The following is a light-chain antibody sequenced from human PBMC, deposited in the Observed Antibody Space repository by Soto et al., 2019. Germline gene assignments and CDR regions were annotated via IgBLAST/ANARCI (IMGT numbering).Light chain of an antibody. CDR3: KTYAGSNTYV. Sequence: QPVLTQPPSASGSPGQSVTISCTGTKNDIGVYDFVSWYPHHPSKAPRLIIYEVVQRPSGVPDRFSGSKTGNTASLTVSGLQAADEADYFCKTYAGSNTYVFGSGTKVTV. CDR2: EVV. J-gene: IGLJ1*01. CDR1: KNDIGVYDF. V-gene: IGLV2-8*01.